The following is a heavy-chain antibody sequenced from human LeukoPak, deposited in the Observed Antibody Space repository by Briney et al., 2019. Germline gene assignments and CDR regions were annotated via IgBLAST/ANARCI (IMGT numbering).Heavy chain of an antibody. Sequence: ASVKVSCKASGYTFTSYYMHWVRQAPGQGLEWMGIINPSGGSTSYAQKFQGRVTMTRNTSISTAYMELSSLRSEDTAVYYCARKKTYDFWSGYYLAGYYYYGMDVWGQGTTVTVSS. CDR2: INPSGGST. CDR3: ARKKTYDFWSGYYLAGYYYYGMDV. V-gene: IGHV1-46*01. J-gene: IGHJ6*02. D-gene: IGHD3-3*01. CDR1: GYTFTSYY.